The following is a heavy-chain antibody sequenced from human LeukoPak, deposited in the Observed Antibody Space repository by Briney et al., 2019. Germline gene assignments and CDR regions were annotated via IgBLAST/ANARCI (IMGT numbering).Heavy chain of an antibody. D-gene: IGHD3-10*01. Sequence: SVKVSCKASGGTFSSFAIAWCRQPPGQGLDGMGGIIPIFGTANYARKFQGRVTITADESTSTAYMELSSLRSEDTAVYYCAYGFGELLYMHYWGQGTLVTVSS. CDR3: AYGFGELLYMHY. CDR1: GGTFSSFA. J-gene: IGHJ4*02. V-gene: IGHV1-69*01. CDR2: IIPIFGTA.